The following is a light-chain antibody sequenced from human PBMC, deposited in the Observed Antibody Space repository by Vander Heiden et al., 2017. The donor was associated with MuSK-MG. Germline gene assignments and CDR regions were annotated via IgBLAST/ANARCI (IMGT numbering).Light chain of an antibody. CDR1: NIGNNP. V-gene: IGLV1-44*01. CDR2: SDF. CDR3: ESWDDSLHVWV. J-gene: IGLJ3*02. Sequence: QSVVTQPPSASGTPCQRVTISCSLSNIGNNPANWYQQLPGTAPRLLIYSDFQRPSGVPDRFSGSKSGTSASLAIRGLQSEDEADYYCESWDDSLHVWVFGGGTKLTVL.